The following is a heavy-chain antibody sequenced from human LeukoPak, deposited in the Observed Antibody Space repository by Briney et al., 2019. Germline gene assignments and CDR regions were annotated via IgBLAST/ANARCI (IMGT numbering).Heavy chain of an antibody. V-gene: IGHV4-39*01. Sequence: SETLSLTCTVSGGSISSSSYYWGWIRQPPGKGLEWIGSIYYSGSTYYNPSLKSRVTISVDTSKNQFSLKLSSVTAADTAVYYCARLTASGIAARPMGFDYWGQGTLVTVSS. D-gene: IGHD6-6*01. CDR3: ARLTASGIAARPMGFDY. CDR1: GGSISSSSYY. CDR2: IYYSGST. J-gene: IGHJ4*02.